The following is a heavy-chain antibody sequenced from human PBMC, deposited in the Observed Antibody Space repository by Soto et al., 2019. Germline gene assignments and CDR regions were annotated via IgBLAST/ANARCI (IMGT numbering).Heavy chain of an antibody. V-gene: IGHV3-7*01. CDR1: GFTFSSYW. J-gene: IGHJ5*01. Sequence: QPGGSLRLSCAASGFTFSSYWMSWVRQAPGKGLEWVANIKQDGSEKYYVDSVKGRFTISRDNAKNSLYLQMNSLRAEDTAVYYYANAKRYGYNSRWFDSGGQGTLVTVSS. CDR3: ANAKRYGYNSRWFDS. CDR2: IKQDGSEK. D-gene: IGHD5-12*01.